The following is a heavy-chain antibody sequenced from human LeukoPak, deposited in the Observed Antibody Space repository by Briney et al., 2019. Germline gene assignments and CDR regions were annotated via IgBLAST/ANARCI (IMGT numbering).Heavy chain of an antibody. D-gene: IGHD3-10*01. CDR1: GFPFSSSV. CDR3: AKVGPKSYFASGSYSDY. V-gene: IGHV3-23*01. Sequence: PGGSLRLSCAASGFPFSSSVMSWVRQAPGKGLEWVSISVSDSGTHYADSVKGRFSVSRDTSKNTVYLQMNSLKAEDTATYYCAKVGPKSYFASGSYSDYWGQGTLVTVSS. J-gene: IGHJ4*02. CDR2: SVSDSGT.